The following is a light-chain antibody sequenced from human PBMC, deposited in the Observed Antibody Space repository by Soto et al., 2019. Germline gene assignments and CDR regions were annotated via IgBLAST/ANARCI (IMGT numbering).Light chain of an antibody. CDR3: QQYNDYLT. Sequence: DIQMTQSPSTLSASVGDRVTITCRASQSISNWLAWYQQKPGKAPKLLIYDASTLESGVPSRFSGSGAGTEFTLTISSLQPDDFAIYYCQQYNDYLTFGGGTKVDIK. V-gene: IGKV1-5*01. CDR2: DAS. CDR1: QSISNW. J-gene: IGKJ4*01.